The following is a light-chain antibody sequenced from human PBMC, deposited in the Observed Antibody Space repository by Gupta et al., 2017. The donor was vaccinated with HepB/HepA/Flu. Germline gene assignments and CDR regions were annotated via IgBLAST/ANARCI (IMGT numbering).Light chain of an antibody. J-gene: IGLJ2*01. CDR1: SSDVTVNRY. CDR3: SSYTTSNTPVL. V-gene: IGLV2-14*03. Sequence: QFALTQPASVSGSPGPSITISCTGTSSDVTVNRYVSWYQQHPGKAPKLMIYDASNRPSGVANRFSGSTSGNTASLTISGLQAEDEADYYCSSYTTSNTPVLFGGGTRLTVL. CDR2: DAS.